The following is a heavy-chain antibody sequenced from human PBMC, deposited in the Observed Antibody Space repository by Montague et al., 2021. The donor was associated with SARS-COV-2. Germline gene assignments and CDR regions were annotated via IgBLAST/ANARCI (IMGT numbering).Heavy chain of an antibody. CDR3: ARAASTGFWSGYYY. CDR1: GFTFGDYG. D-gene: IGHD3-3*01. V-gene: IGHV3-20*01. CDR2: INWNGGST. J-gene: IGHJ4*02. Sequence: SLRLSCAASGFTFGDYGMSWVRQAPGKGLEWVSGINWNGGSTGYADSLKGRFTISRDNAKNSLYLQMNSLRAEDTALYHCARAASTGFWSGYYYWGQGTLVTVSS.